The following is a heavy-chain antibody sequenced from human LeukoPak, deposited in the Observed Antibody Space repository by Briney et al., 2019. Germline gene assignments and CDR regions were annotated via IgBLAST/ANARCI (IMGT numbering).Heavy chain of an antibody. J-gene: IGHJ4*02. CDR2: ISGSGGST. V-gene: IGHV3-23*01. D-gene: IGHD3-22*01. Sequence: PGGSLRLSCAASGFIVSSNYMSWVRQAPGKGLEWVSAISGSGGSTYYADSVKGRFTISRDNSKNTLYLQMNSLRAEDTAVYYCANRPYDSSKNPYWGQGTLVTVSS. CDR1: GFIVSSNY. CDR3: ANRPYDSSKNPY.